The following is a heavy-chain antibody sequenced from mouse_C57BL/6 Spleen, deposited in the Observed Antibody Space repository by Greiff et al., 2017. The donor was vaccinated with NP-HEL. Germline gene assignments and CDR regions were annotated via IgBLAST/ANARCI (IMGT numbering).Heavy chain of an antibody. CDR1: GYAFTNYL. J-gene: IGHJ2*01. D-gene: IGHD1-1*01. CDR2: INPGSGGT. CDR3: ARVLRSYFDY. Sequence: QVQLKESGAELVRPGTSVKVSCKASGYAFTNYLIEWVKQRPGQGLEWIGVINPGSGGTNYNEKFKGKATLTADKSSSTAYMQLSSLTSEDSAVYFCARVLRSYFDYWGQGTTLTVSS. V-gene: IGHV1-54*01.